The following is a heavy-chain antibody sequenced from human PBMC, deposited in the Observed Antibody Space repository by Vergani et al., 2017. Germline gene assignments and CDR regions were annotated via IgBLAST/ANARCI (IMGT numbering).Heavy chain of an antibody. V-gene: IGHV3-30*02. D-gene: IGHD2-2*01. CDR1: GFTFSNFG. Sequence: QVQLVESAGGVVQPGGSLRLSCAASGFTFSNFGMHWIRQAPGKGLEWLAYIGKDGINTRYRDAVKGRFTVSRDNSKDILYLQMDSLRAEDTAVYYCARYQSRLSETYGMDVWDQGTTVTVSS. J-gene: IGHJ6*02. CDR2: IGKDGINT. CDR3: ARYQSRLSETYGMDV.